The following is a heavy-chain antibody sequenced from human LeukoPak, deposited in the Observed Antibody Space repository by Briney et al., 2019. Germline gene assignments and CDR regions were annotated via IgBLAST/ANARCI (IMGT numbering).Heavy chain of an antibody. D-gene: IGHD3-22*01. Sequence: GVSLRLSCAASRFTFSDYYMSWIRQAPGKGLEWVSYISSSGSTIYYADSVKGRFTISRDNAKNSLYLQMNSLRAEDTAVYYCARALYYDSSGYLYYFDYWGQGTLVTVSS. J-gene: IGHJ4*02. CDR1: RFTFSDYY. CDR2: ISSSGSTI. V-gene: IGHV3-11*01. CDR3: ARALYYDSSGYLYYFDY.